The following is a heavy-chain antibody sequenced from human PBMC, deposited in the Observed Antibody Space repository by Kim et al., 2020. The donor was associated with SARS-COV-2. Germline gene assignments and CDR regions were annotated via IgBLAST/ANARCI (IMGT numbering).Heavy chain of an antibody. J-gene: IGHJ4*02. CDR3: ARDSPLGPLDY. Sequence: TANYAQKFQGRVTITADESTSTAYMELSSLRSEDTAVYYCARDSPLGPLDYWGQGTLVTVSS. V-gene: IGHV1-69*01. CDR2: TA. D-gene: IGHD3-16*01.